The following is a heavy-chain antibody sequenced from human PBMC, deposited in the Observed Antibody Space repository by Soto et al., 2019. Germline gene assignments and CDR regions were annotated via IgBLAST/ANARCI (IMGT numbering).Heavy chain of an antibody. CDR1: GGSISSGDYY. V-gene: IGHV4-30-4*01. J-gene: IGHJ5*02. D-gene: IGHD3-3*01. Sequence: KSSETLSLTCTVSGGSISSGDYYWSWIRQPPGEGLEWIGYIYYSGSTYYNPSLKSRVTISVDTSKNQFSLKLSSVTAADTAVYYCARAPDYDFWSGYPTWFDPWGQGTLVTVSS. CDR2: IYYSGST. CDR3: ARAPDYDFWSGYPTWFDP.